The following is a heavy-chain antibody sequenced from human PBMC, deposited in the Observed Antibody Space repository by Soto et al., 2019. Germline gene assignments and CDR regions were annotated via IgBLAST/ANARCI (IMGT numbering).Heavy chain of an antibody. J-gene: IGHJ4*02. CDR3: ARGAKFSGVPAASHDY. D-gene: IGHD2-2*01. CDR2: IYHTGNT. V-gene: IGHV4-39*07. Sequence: NPSETLSLTCTVSGGSISSDSFYWNWIRQLPGEGLEWIGYIYHTGNTYYNPSLKSRVTISVDTSKNQFSLKLSSVTAADTAVYYCARGAKFSGVPAASHDYWGQGSLVTAPQ. CDR1: GGSISSDSFY.